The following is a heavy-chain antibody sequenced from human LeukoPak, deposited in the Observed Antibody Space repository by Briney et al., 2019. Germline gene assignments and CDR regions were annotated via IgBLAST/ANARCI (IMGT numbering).Heavy chain of an antibody. D-gene: IGHD3-10*01. CDR3: AKIWNPITMVRGVIDY. Sequence: PGRSLRLSCAASGFTFSSYGMHWVRQAPGKGLEWVSGISGRGGNTYYRDSVKGRFTISRDNFKNTLHLQMNSLRAEATAVYYCAKIWNPITMVRGVIDYWGQGTLVTVSS. CDR2: ISGRGGNT. J-gene: IGHJ4*02. V-gene: IGHV3-23*01. CDR1: GFTFSSYG.